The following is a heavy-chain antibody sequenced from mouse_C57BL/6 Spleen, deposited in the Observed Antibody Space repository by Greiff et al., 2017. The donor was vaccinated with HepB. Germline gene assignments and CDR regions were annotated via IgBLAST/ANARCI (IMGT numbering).Heavy chain of an antibody. CDR2: ISSGSSTI. J-gene: IGHJ1*03. CDR3: ASLGDHYGISYLYFDV. V-gene: IGHV5-17*01. Sequence: EVMLVESGGGLVKPGGSLKLSCAASGFTFSDYGMHWVRQAPEKGLEWVAYISSGSSTIYYADTVKGRFTIARDNAKNTLFLQLTSLRSEDTAMYYCASLGDHYGISYLYFDVWGTGTTATVSS. D-gene: IGHD1-1*01. CDR1: GFTFSDYG.